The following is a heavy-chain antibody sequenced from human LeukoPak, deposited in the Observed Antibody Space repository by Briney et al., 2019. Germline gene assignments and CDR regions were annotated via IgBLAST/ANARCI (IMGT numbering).Heavy chain of an antibody. V-gene: IGHV3-64*02. J-gene: IGHJ4*02. Sequence: GGTLRLSCVASGFTFSHYGMYWVRQAPGKELEYVSAITGDGGSTYYADSVKGGFIISRDNPKNTVYLQMGSLRAEDMAVYYCARSLGGYADSWGQGTLVTVSS. D-gene: IGHD3-16*01. CDR3: ARSLGGYADS. CDR1: GFTFSHYG. CDR2: ITGDGGST.